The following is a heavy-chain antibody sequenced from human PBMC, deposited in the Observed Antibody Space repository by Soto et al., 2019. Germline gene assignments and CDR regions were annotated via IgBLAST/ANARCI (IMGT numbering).Heavy chain of an antibody. D-gene: IGHD3-10*01. Sequence: SVKVSCKASGYTFTGYYMHWVRQAPGLGLEWMAWINPNNGAVKYKQKFQGRLTLTRDTSISTAYMELSRLTPDGTAVYYCARDLLWFGEFAFDIWGQGTMVTVSS. CDR2: INPNNGAV. V-gene: IGHV1-2*02. J-gene: IGHJ3*02. CDR3: ARDLLWFGEFAFDI. CDR1: GYTFTGYY.